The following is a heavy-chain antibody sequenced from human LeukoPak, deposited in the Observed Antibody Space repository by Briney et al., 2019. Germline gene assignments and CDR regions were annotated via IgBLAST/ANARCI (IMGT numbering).Heavy chain of an antibody. CDR1: GYTFTDYY. J-gene: IGHJ4*02. CDR3: ARSYCSSTSCYSDY. Sequence: ASVKVSCKASGYTFTDYYMHWVRQAPGQGLEWMGWINPNSGGTNYAQKFQGRVTMTRDTSISTAYMELSRLRSDDTAVYYCARSYCSSTSCYSDYWGQGTLVTVSS. CDR2: INPNSGGT. V-gene: IGHV1-2*02. D-gene: IGHD2-2*01.